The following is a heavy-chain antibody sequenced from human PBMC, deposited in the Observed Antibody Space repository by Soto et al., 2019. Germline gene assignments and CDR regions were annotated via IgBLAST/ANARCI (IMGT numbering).Heavy chain of an antibody. CDR2: IYHSGST. Sequence: SETLSLTCTVSGGSVRDGSYYWAWLRQPPGKGLEWIGHIYHSGSTIYNPSLKSRVTISIDTSKSQFSLNLNSMTAADAAVYYCAGYNWNYYFDPWGQGTLVTVSS. J-gene: IGHJ5*02. CDR3: AGYNWNYYFDP. CDR1: GGSVRDGSYY. D-gene: IGHD1-7*01. V-gene: IGHV4-61*01.